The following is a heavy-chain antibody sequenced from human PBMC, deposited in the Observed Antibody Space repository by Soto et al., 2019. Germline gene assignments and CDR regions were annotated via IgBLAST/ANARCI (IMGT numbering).Heavy chain of an antibody. Sequence: ASVKVSCKASGYTFTGYYMHWVRQAPGQGLEWMGWINPNSGDTNYAQKFQGRVTMTRDTSISTAYMELSRLRSDDTAVYYCARDSSDFYGSGSYYNAFDIWGQGTMVTVSS. J-gene: IGHJ3*02. V-gene: IGHV1-2*02. CDR1: GYTFTGYY. CDR3: ARDSSDFYGSGSYYNAFDI. CDR2: INPNSGDT. D-gene: IGHD3-10*01.